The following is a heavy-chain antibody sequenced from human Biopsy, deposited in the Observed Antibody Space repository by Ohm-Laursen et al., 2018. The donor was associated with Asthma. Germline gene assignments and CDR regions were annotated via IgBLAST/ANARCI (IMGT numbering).Heavy chain of an antibody. CDR1: GFTVSRDH. CDR2: IYSGGTS. Sequence: GSLRLSCAASGFTVSRDHMFWVRQAPGKGLEWVSVIYSGGTSDTADSARGRFTISRDFYKNTLYLQMDSLRVEDTAIYYCARVLESSSWGPYYFFALDVWGQGTPVAVSS. D-gene: IGHD6-13*01. V-gene: IGHV3-53*01. J-gene: IGHJ6*02. CDR3: ARVLESSSWGPYYFFALDV.